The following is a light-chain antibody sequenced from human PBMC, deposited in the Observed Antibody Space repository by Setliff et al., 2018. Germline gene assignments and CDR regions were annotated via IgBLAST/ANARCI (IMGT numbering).Light chain of an antibody. Sequence: QSVLTQPPSASGTPGQRVTISCSGSSSNIGSNYVYWYQQLPETAPKLLIYRNNQRPSGVPDRFSGSKSGTSASLAISGLRSEDEADYYCAAWDDSLSGRVFGGGTK. V-gene: IGLV1-47*01. J-gene: IGLJ3*02. CDR2: RNN. CDR3: AAWDDSLSGRV. CDR1: SSNIGSNY.